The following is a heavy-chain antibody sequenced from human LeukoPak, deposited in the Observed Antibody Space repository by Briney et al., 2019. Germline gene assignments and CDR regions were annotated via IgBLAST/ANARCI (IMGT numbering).Heavy chain of an antibody. Sequence: ASVKVSCKVSGYTLTELSMHWVRQAPGKGLEWMGGFDPEDGETIYAQRFQGRVTMTEDTSTDTAYMELSSLRSEDTAVYYCATVSLNYDILTGYYYFDYWGQGTLVTVSS. J-gene: IGHJ4*02. CDR1: GYTLTELS. V-gene: IGHV1-24*01. D-gene: IGHD3-9*01. CDR2: FDPEDGET. CDR3: ATVSLNYDILTGYYYFDY.